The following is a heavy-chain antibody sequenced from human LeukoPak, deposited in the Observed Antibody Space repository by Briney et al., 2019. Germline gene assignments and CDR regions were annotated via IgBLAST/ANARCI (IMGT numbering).Heavy chain of an antibody. CDR2: IYHSGTT. CDR3: ASQRIVGTTTFDY. Sequence: SGTLSLTCAVSGGSIISTNWWNWVRQPPGKGLEWIGEIYHSGTTTYNASLKSRVCISVDTSKNQFSLKLTSVTAADTAVYYCASQRIVGTTTFDYWGQGTLVTVSS. D-gene: IGHD1-26*01. CDR1: GGSIISTNW. J-gene: IGHJ4*02. V-gene: IGHV4-4*02.